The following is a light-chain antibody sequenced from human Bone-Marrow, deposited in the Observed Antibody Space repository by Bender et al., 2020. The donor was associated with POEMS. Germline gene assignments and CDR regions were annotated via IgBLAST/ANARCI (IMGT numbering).Light chain of an antibody. V-gene: IGLV1-40*01. Sequence: QSVLTQPPSVSGAPGQRVTISCTGSNTNIGIGFDVNWYQVLPGTAPRLLIYANINRPSGVPDRFSASKSGNTASLTVSGLQPDDEGDYYCSSFAGHDAPYVFGTGTTVTVL. CDR2: ANI. CDR1: NTNIGIGFD. J-gene: IGLJ1*01. CDR3: SSFAGHDAPYV.